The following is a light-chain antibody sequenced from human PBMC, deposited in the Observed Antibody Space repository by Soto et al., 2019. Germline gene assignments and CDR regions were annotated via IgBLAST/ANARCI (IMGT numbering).Light chain of an antibody. V-gene: IGKV3-20*01. Sequence: EIVMTQSPATLSVSPGDRATLSCRASQNVANYLDWYQQKPGQAPRLLIYGASSRATGIPDRFSGSGSGTDFTLTIVRLEPEDFAVYYCQQYGNSPQTFGQGTKVDI. CDR1: QNVANY. CDR3: QQYGNSPQT. J-gene: IGKJ1*01. CDR2: GAS.